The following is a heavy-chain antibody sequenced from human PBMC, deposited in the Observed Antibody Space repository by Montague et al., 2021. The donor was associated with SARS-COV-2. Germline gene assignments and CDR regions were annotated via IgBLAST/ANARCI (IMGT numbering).Heavy chain of an antibody. CDR3: ARTYYDILTGYYNRGAFDI. J-gene: IGHJ3*02. CDR2: IYYSGST. Sequence: SETLSLTCTVSGGSISSCYWSWIRQPPGKGLEWIGYIYYSGSTNYNPSLKSRATISVDTSKNQFSLKLSSVTAADTAVYYCARTYYDILTGYYNRGAFDIWGQGTMVTVSS. CDR1: GGSISSCY. D-gene: IGHD3-9*01. V-gene: IGHV4-59*08.